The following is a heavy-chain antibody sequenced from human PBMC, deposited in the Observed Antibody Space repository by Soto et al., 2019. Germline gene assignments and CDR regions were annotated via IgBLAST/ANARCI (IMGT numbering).Heavy chain of an antibody. J-gene: IGHJ4*02. D-gene: IGHD3-3*01. V-gene: IGHV3-23*04. Sequence: DVRLAETGGGLVQPGGSLRLSCTTSGFSFASFAMTWVRQAPGKGLEWVATLSGSDGKTYYADSVKGRFSISRDTSGNTLYLQVNSLRADDTAIYYCAKWSYLDYWGQGTRVTVSS. CDR3: AKWSYLDY. CDR1: GFSFASFA. CDR2: LSGSDGKT.